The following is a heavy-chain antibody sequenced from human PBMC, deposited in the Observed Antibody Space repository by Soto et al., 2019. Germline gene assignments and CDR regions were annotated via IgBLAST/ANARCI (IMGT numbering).Heavy chain of an antibody. CDR3: ARTDRDFYGLDV. D-gene: IGHD1-1*01. Sequence: GGSLRLSCAASGFTFSSYAMTWVRQSPGKGLEWVSSIGSHAGGTYYADSVKGRFAISRDNSKNMLYLQMNSLRVEDTAVYYCARTDRDFYGLDVWGQGTTVTVSS. J-gene: IGHJ6*02. V-gene: IGHV3-23*01. CDR2: IGSHAGGT. CDR1: GFTFSSYA.